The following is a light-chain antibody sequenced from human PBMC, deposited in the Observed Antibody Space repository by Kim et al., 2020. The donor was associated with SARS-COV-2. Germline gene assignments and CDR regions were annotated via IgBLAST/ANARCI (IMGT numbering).Light chain of an antibody. CDR2: YDS. J-gene: IGLJ3*02. V-gene: IGLV3-21*04. CDR3: QVWDSSSDHRV. Sequence: APGKTARITCGGNNSGSKSVHWYQQKPGQAPVLVIYYDSDRPSGIPERFSGSNSGNTDTLTISRVEAGDEADYYCQVWDSSSDHRVFGGGTQLTVL. CDR1: NSGSKS.